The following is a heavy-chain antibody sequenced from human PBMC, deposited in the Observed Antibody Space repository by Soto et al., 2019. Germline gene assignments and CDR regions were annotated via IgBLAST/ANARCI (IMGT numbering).Heavy chain of an antibody. CDR3: ARVPPWDYYGSGVFNWFNP. Sequence: ASVKVSCKASGYTFTSYGISWVRQAPGQRLEWMGWISAYNGNTNYAQKLQGRVTMTTDTSTSTAYMELRSLRSDDTAVYYCARVPPWDYYGSGVFNWFNPWGQGTLVTVSS. CDR1: GYTFTSYG. V-gene: IGHV1-18*01. CDR2: ISAYNGNT. D-gene: IGHD3-10*01. J-gene: IGHJ5*02.